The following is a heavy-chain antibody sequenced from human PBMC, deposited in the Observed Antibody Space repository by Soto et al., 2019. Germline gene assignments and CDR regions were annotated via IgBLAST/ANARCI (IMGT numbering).Heavy chain of an antibody. Sequence: GGSLRLSCAASGFTFSSYAMSWVRQAPGKGLEWVSAISGSGGSTYYADSVKGRFTISRDNSKNTLYLQMNSLRAEDTAVYYCVKYRYYYDSSDYYFDYWGQGTLVTVSS. V-gene: IGHV3-23*01. J-gene: IGHJ4*02. CDR3: VKYRYYYDSSDYYFDY. D-gene: IGHD3-22*01. CDR1: GFTFSSYA. CDR2: ISGSGGST.